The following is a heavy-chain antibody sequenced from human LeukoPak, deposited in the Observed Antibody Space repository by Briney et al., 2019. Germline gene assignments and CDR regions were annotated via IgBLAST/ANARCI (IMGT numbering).Heavy chain of an antibody. CDR1: GYTFTGYY. CDR3: ARGEPPRQYGSGIYGFDY. Sequence: GASVKVSCKASGYTFTGYYMHWVRQAPGQGLEWMGWINPYSGGTNYAQKFQGRVTMTRDTSISTAYMELSRLRSDDTAVYYCARGEPPRQYGSGIYGFDYWGQGTLVTVSP. D-gene: IGHD3-10*01. J-gene: IGHJ4*02. CDR2: INPYSGGT. V-gene: IGHV1-2*02.